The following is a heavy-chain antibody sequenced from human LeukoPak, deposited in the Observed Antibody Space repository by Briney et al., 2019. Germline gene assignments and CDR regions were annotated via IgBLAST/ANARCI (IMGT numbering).Heavy chain of an antibody. CDR1: GFSFNTYG. CDR2: IWYDGSRE. CDR3: ARDIPGPSYFYGMDV. Sequence: GGSLRLSCVASGFSFNTYGMHWVRQAPGKGLEWVALIWYDGSREYYADSVKGRFTISRDDSKNTLYLQMSSLRVEDTAVFYCARDIPGPSYFYGMDVWGQGTAVTVSS. J-gene: IGHJ6*02. D-gene: IGHD2-21*01. V-gene: IGHV3-33*01.